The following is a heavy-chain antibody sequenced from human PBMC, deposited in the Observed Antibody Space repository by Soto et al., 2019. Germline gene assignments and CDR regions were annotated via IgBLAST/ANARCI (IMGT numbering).Heavy chain of an antibody. Sequence: EXQLLESGGGLVQPGGSLRLSCAASGFTFSSYAMSWVXXXXXXXXXXXXXISGSGGSTYYADSVKGRFTISRDNSKNXXXLXXXXLXXXXXXXXXXXXXXXXXXXXXXXXXXXXXXQGTLVTVSS. CDR2: ISGSGGST. J-gene: IGHJ4*02. CDR3: XXXXXXXXXXXXXXXXXX. V-gene: IGHV3-23*01. CDR1: GFTFSSYA.